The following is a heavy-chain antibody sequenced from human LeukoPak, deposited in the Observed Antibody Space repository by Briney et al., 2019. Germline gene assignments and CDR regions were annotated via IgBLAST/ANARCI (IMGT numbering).Heavy chain of an antibody. CDR1: GGSISSYY. CDR3: AREPRSPGGRGRPFDF. J-gene: IGHJ4*02. CDR2: IYYSGTT. V-gene: IGHV4-59*01. Sequence: PSETLSLTCTVSGGSISSYYWSWIRQPPGKRLEWIGHIYYSGTTNYNPSLKSRVTISVDTSKNQFSLRLSSVTAADTAVYYCAREPRSPGGRGRPFDFWGQGTLVTVSS. D-gene: IGHD2-15*01.